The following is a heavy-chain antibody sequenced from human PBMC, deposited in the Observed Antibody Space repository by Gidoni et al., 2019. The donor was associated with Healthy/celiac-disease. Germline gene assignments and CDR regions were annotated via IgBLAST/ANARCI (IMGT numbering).Heavy chain of an antibody. CDR1: GFPFSSYA. CDR2: ISGSGGST. V-gene: IGHV3-23*01. CDR3: AKVALSIAAAGSDAFDI. Sequence: EVQLLESGGGLVQPGGSLRLSCAASGFPFSSYAMSWVRQAPGKGLGWVSAISGSGGSTYYADSVKGRFTISRDNSKNTLYLQMNSLRAEDTAVYYCAKVALSIAAAGSDAFDIWGQGTMVTVSS. D-gene: IGHD6-13*01. J-gene: IGHJ3*02.